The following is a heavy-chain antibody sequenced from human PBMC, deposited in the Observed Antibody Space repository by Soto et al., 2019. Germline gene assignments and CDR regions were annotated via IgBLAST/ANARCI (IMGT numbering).Heavy chain of an antibody. J-gene: IGHJ4*01. CDR2: ISYDGTEE. CDR3: AKGRFDVVTISPFDH. CDR1: GFTFISFG. Sequence: GSLRLSGAASGFTFISFGMHWVRQAPGKGLEWVAVISYDGTEEKYADSVKGRATVSRDNSKNTVYLQMNRLRGDDSAIYYCAKGRFDVVTISPFDHWGQGTLVTVSS. V-gene: IGHV3-30*18. D-gene: IGHD3-3*02.